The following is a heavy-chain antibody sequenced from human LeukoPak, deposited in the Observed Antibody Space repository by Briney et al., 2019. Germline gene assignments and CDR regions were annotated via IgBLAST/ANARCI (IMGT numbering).Heavy chain of an antibody. J-gene: IGHJ4*02. V-gene: IGHV4-59*01. CDR1: GGSISSYY. D-gene: IGHD3-22*01. CDR2: IYYSGSA. Sequence: SETLSLTCTVSGGSISSYYWSWIRQPPGKGLEWIGYIYYSGSANYNPSLKSRVTISVDTSKNQFSLRLSSATAADTAVYYCARVTGYMIEDYFDYWGQGTLVTVSS. CDR3: ARVTGYMIEDYFDY.